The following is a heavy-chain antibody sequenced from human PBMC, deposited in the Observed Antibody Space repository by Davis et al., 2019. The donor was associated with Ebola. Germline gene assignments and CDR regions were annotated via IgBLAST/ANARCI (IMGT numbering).Heavy chain of an antibody. CDR3: AKAKFSGSALIGH. Sequence: GESLKISCATSGFTFGDDTMHWGRQAPGKGLEWVSFINGDRGRIDYADSVKGRFTISGDNSKNSLYLQMNSLTTDDTALYYCAKAKFSGSALIGHWGQGTLVTVSS. V-gene: IGHV3-43*02. D-gene: IGHD1-26*01. J-gene: IGHJ4*02. CDR2: INGDRGRI. CDR1: GFTFGDDT.